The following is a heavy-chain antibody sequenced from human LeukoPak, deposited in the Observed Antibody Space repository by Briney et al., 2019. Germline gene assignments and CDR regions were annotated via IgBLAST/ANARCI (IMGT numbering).Heavy chain of an antibody. CDR1: GGSISSYY. V-gene: IGHV4-59*01. Sequence: SETLSLTCTVSGGSISSYYWSWIRQPPGKGLEWIGDIYYSGSTNYNPSLKSRVTISVDTSKNQFSLRLSSVTAADTAVYYCARDYTGGFDIWGQGTMVTVSS. J-gene: IGHJ3*02. CDR2: IYYSGST. CDR3: ARDYTGGFDI. D-gene: IGHD1-26*01.